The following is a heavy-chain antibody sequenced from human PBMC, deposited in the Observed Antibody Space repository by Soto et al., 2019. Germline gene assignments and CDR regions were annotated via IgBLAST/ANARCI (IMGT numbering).Heavy chain of an antibody. D-gene: IGHD3-22*01. CDR2: ISFDGSNK. V-gene: IGHV3-30*04. J-gene: IGHJ6*02. Sequence: SGGGVVQPERSQRLSCAASKFTFRTYVMHWVRQAPGTGLEWVALISFDGSNKYYADSVKGRFTISRDNSKNTMYLQMNSLRPEDTAVYYCAREMIPMIMGGMSAMDVWGQGTTVTVSS. CDR3: AREMIPMIMGGMSAMDV. CDR1: KFTFRTYV.